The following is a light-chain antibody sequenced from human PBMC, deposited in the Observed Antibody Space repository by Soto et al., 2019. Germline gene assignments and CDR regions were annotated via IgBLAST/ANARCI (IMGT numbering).Light chain of an antibody. V-gene: IGKV2-28*01. CDR2: LGS. CDR1: QSLLHSKGYNF. CDR3: MQALQTPRT. J-gene: IGKJ2*02. Sequence: DIVMTQSPLSLSVTPGEPASISCRSSQSLLHSKGYNFLDWYLQKPGQSPQLLIYLGSYRASGVPDRFCGSASGTDCTLKISRVETADVGVYYCMQALQTPRTFGQGTRLEIK.